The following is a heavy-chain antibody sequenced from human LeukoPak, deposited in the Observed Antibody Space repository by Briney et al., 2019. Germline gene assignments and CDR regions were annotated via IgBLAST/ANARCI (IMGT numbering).Heavy chain of an antibody. CDR3: AGYSGYDKGNYYYYYGMDV. CDR1: GGSISSGGYS. Sequence: SETLSLTCAVSGGSISSGGYSWSWIRQPPGKGLEWIGYIYHSGSTYYNPSLKSRVTISVDRSKNQFSLKLSSVTAADTAVYYCAGYSGYDKGNYYYYYGMDVWGQGTTVTASS. CDR2: IYHSGST. D-gene: IGHD5-12*01. J-gene: IGHJ6*02. V-gene: IGHV4-30-2*01.